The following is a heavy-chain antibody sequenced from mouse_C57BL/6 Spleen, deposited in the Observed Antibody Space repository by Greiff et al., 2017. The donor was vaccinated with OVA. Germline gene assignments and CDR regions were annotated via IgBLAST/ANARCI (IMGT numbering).Heavy chain of an antibody. D-gene: IGHD3-2*02. CDR2: ISYDGSN. J-gene: IGHJ2*01. Sequence: EESGPGLVKPSQSLSLTCSVTGYSITSGYYWNWIRQFPGNKLEWMGYISYDGSNNYNPSLKNRISITRDTSKNQFFLNLNSVTTEDTATYYCARRDCSGPFDYWGQGTTLTVSS. V-gene: IGHV3-6*01. CDR1: GYSITSGYY. CDR3: ARRDCSGPFDY.